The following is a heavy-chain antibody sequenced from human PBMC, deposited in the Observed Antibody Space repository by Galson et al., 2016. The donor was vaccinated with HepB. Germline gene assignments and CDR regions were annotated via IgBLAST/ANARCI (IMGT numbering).Heavy chain of an antibody. D-gene: IGHD1-1*01. Sequence: SETLSLTCTVSGGSISSSTYYWSWVRQPPGKGLEWIGEIYQRGSSNYNPSLKSRVNIPVDKSQSLFPPTLASVTAADTAVYHCATMCGSPICPNGEYFQYWGQGTLVIVS. CDR2: IYQRGSS. V-gene: IGHV4-61*05. CDR3: ATMCGSPICPNGEYFQY. CDR1: GGSISSSTYY. J-gene: IGHJ1*01.